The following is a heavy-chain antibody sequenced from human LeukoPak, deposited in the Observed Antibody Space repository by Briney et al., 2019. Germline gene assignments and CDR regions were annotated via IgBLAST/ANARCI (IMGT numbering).Heavy chain of an antibody. J-gene: IGHJ4*02. Sequence: ASVKVSCKASGYTFTSYGISWVRQAPGQGLEWMGWSSAYNGNTNYAQKLQGRVTMTTDTSTSTAYMELRSLRSDDTAVYYCARDRPFGSSWYEIGDYWGQGTLVTVSS. V-gene: IGHV1-18*01. D-gene: IGHD6-13*01. CDR1: GYTFTSYG. CDR2: SSAYNGNT. CDR3: ARDRPFGSSWYEIGDY.